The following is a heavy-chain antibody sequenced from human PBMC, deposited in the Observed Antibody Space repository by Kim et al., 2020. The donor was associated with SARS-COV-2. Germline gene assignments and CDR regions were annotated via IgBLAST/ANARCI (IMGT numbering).Heavy chain of an antibody. D-gene: IGHD3-10*01. Sequence: ALSVQSRITINPDTSKTQFSLQLNSVTPEDTAVYYCASGYGSGSKNWFDPWGQGTLVTVSS. J-gene: IGHJ5*02. CDR3: ASGYGSGSKNWFDP. V-gene: IGHV6-1*01.